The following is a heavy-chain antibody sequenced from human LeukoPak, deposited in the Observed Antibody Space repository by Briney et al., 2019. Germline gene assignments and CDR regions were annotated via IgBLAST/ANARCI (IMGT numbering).Heavy chain of an antibody. CDR2: INAGNGNT. D-gene: IGHD2-15*01. Sequence: ASVKVSCKASGYTFTSYAMHWVRQAPGQRLEWMGWINAGNGNTKYSQKFQGRVTITRDTSASTAYMELSSLRSEDTAVYYCARDRGMLLPLRYWGQGTLVTVSS. V-gene: IGHV1-3*01. CDR3: ARDRGMLLPLRY. J-gene: IGHJ4*02. CDR1: GYTFTSYA.